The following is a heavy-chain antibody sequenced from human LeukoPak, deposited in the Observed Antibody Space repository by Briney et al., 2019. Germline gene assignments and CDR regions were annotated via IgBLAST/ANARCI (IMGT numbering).Heavy chain of an antibody. CDR2: IYTSGSP. Sequence: PSETLSLTCTVSGGSISSGHFYWSWIRQPAGEGLEWIGRIYTSGSPNYNPSLKSRVTISIDTSKNQFSLKLSSVTAADTAVYYCARDRGGSLRGPIDYWGQGTLVTVSS. J-gene: IGHJ4*02. CDR1: GGSISSGHFY. D-gene: IGHD4-17*01. CDR3: ARDRGGSLRGPIDY. V-gene: IGHV4-61*02.